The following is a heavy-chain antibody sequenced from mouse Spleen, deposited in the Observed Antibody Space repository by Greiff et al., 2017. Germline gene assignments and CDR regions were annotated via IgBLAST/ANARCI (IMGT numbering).Heavy chain of an antibody. Sequence: EVKLMESGGGLVKLGGSLKLSCAASGFTFSSYAMSWVRQTPEKRLEWVATISSGGGNTYYPDSVKGRFTISRDNAKNTLYLQMSSLKSEDTAMYYCARQGTSYGSRGWYFDVWGAGTTVTVSS. CDR2: ISSGGGNT. CDR1: GFTFSSYA. D-gene: IGHD1-1*01. CDR3: ARQGTSYGSRGWYFDV. V-gene: IGHV5-9*04. J-gene: IGHJ1*01.